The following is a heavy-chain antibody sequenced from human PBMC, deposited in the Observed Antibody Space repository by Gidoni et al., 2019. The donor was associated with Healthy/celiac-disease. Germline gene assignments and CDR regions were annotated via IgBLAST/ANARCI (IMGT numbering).Heavy chain of an antibody. D-gene: IGHD5-18*01. J-gene: IGHJ4*02. CDR3: ASRPGYSYGYGLDY. Sequence: QVQLQESGPVLVKPSQTLSLTCTVSGCPISSGDYYWSWIRQPPGKGLEWIGYIYYSGSTYYNPSLKSRVTISVDTSKNEFSLKLSSVTAADTAVYYCASRPGYSYGYGLDYWGQGTLVTVSS. CDR2: IYYSGST. CDR1: GCPISSGDYY. V-gene: IGHV4-30-4*01.